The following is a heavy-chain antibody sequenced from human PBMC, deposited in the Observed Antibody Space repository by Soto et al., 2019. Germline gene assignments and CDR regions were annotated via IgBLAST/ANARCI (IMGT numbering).Heavy chain of an antibody. D-gene: IGHD2-15*01. V-gene: IGHV1-69*06. Sequence: SVKVSCKASGGTFSTYTFSWVRQAPGQGLEWMGRIIPIFGTPYYAQKFQGRVTITADKSTSTVYMELSSLGSDDTAVYFCARGLECRGYCLDKPTWFGPWGQGTLVTVSS. CDR2: IIPIFGTP. J-gene: IGHJ5*02. CDR3: ARGLECRGYCLDKPTWFGP. CDR1: GGTFSTYT.